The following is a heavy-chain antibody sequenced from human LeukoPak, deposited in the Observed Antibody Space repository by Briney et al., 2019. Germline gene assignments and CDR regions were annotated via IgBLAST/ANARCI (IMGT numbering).Heavy chain of an antibody. V-gene: IGHV4-34*01. CDR1: GGSISGYY. J-gene: IGHJ4*02. CDR3: ARGVYFDY. CDR2: INHGGST. Sequence: PSETLSLTCSVSGGSISGYYWSWIRQPPGKGLEWIGEINHGGSTNYNPSLKSRVTISVDTSKNQFSLKLSSVTAADTAVYYCARGVYFDYWGQGTLVTVSS.